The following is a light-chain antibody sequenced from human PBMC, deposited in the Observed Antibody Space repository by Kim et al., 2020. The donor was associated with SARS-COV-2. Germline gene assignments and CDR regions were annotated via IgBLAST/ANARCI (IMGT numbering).Light chain of an antibody. CDR3: NSRDSSGNHYV. CDR2: CKN. V-gene: IGLV3-19*01. CDR1: NPRSYY. Sequence: ALGRTIRIKCQGDNPRSYYASRYQQMPGQDPVLVIYCKNNRPAGILHRFSGSSSGKTASLTITGAQAEDEADYYCNSRDSSGNHYVFGTGTKVTVL. J-gene: IGLJ1*01.